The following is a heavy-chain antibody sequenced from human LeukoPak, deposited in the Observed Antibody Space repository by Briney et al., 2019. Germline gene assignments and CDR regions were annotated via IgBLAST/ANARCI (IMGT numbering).Heavy chain of an antibody. V-gene: IGHV3-30*02. J-gene: IGHJ4*02. CDR3: ATTSGSYYNFDY. CDR2: IRYDGSNK. Sequence: GGSLRLSCAASGFTFSSYGMHWVRQAPGTGLEWVAFIRYDGSNKYYADSVKGRFTISRDNSKNTLYLQMNSLRAEDTAVYYCATTSGSYYNFDYWGQGTLVTVSS. D-gene: IGHD1-26*01. CDR1: GFTFSSYG.